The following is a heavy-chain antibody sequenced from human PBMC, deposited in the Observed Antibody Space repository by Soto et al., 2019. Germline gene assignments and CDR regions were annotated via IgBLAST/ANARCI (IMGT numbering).Heavy chain of an antibody. V-gene: IGHV4-34*01. Sequence: QVQLQQWGAGLLKPSETLSLTCAVYGGSFSGYYWSWIRQPPGTGLEWIGEINHSGSTNYNQSLKSRVTISVDTSKNQFSLKLSSVTAADTAVYYCARVGRFLGWFDPWGQGTLVTVSS. J-gene: IGHJ5*02. CDR2: INHSGST. CDR1: GGSFSGYY. CDR3: ARVGRFLGWFDP. D-gene: IGHD3-3*01.